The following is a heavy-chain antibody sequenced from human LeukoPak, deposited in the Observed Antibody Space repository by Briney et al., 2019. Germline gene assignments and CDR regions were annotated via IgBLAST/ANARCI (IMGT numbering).Heavy chain of an antibody. D-gene: IGHD1-7*01. CDR1: GFTFSSYA. CDR3: AKHGVTGTTKSFAFDI. Sequence: GGSLRLSCAASGFTFSSYAMSWVRQAPGKGLEWVSAISGSGGSTYYADSVKGRFTISRDNSKSTLYLQMNSLRAEDTAVYYCAKHGVTGTTKSFAFDIWGQGTMVTVSS. V-gene: IGHV3-23*01. CDR2: ISGSGGST. J-gene: IGHJ3*02.